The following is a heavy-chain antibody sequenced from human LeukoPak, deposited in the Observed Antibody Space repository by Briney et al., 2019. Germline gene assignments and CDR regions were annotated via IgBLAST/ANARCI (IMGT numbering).Heavy chain of an antibody. J-gene: IGHJ4*02. D-gene: IGHD3-22*01. CDR2: ISSSGGST. V-gene: IGHV3-23*01. Sequence: RGSLRLSCAVSGFTFSSYAMSWVRQAPEKGLEWVSGISSSGGSTYYADSVKGRFTISRDNSKDTLYLQMNSLRAEDTAVYYCAKDAYYDSSGYYEFWGQGTLVTVSS. CDR3: AKDAYYDSSGYYEF. CDR1: GFTFSSYA.